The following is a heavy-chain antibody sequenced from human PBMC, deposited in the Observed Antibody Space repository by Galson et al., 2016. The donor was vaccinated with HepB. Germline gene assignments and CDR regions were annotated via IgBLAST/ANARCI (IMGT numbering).Heavy chain of an antibody. CDR3: ARGYCSGATCSGLQR. V-gene: IGHV5-51*01. D-gene: IGHD2-15*01. Sequence: QSGAEVKKPGESLKISCKGSGFSYISYWIGWVRQMPGKGLEWMGIIYPGDSDTRYSPPFQGQVTISADKSISTAYLQWSSLMASDTAMYFCARGYCSGATCSGLQRWGQGTLVNVSS. CDR1: GFSYISYW. CDR2: IYPGDSDT. J-gene: IGHJ1*01.